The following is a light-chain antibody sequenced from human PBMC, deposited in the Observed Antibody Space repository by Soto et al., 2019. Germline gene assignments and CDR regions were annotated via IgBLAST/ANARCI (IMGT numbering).Light chain of an antibody. Sequence: QSALTQPASVSGSPGQSITISCTGSSRDVGGSKYVSWYQQHPGKAPRLIIFEVSYRPSGVSNRFSGSKSGNTASLTVSGLQAEDEADYYCSSKTSSGTLYVFGTGTQLTVL. CDR2: EVS. J-gene: IGLJ1*01. CDR3: SSKTSSGTLYV. CDR1: SRDVGGSKY. V-gene: IGLV2-14*01.